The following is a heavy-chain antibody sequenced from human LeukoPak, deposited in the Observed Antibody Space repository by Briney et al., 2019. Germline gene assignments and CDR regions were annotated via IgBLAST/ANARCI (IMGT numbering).Heavy chain of an antibody. Sequence: GASVKVSCKASGGTFSSYAISWVRQATGQGLEWMGWMNPNSGNTGYAQKFQGRVTMTRNTSISTAYMELSSLRSEDTAVYYCARGEGSSWTGAFDIWGQGTMVTVSS. J-gene: IGHJ3*02. CDR2: MNPNSGNT. CDR3: ARGEGSSWTGAFDI. V-gene: IGHV1-8*02. CDR1: GGTFSSYA. D-gene: IGHD6-13*01.